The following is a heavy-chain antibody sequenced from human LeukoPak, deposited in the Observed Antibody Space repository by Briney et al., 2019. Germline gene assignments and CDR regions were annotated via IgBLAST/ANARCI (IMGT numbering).Heavy chain of an antibody. J-gene: IGHJ4*02. CDR1: GFTFGDYA. CDR2: IRSKAYGGTT. CDR3: TRDADIVVLPAAFDY. Sequence: PGGSLRLSCTASGFTFGDYAMSWFRQAPGKGLERVGFIRSKAYGGTTEYAASVKGRFTVSRDDSKSIAYLPINSLTTEATAVSYFTRDADIVVLPAAFDYWGQGTLVTVSS. D-gene: IGHD2-2*01. V-gene: IGHV3-49*03.